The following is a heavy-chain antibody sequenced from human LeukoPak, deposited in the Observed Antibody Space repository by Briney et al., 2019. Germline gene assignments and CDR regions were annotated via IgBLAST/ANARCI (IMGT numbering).Heavy chain of an antibody. Sequence: GGSLRLSCAASGFTFSSYAMSWVRRAAGKGLEWVSAISGSGGTAYYADSVKGRFTISRDNSKNTLYLQMNSLRAEDTAVYYWAKKGYYDGSGYYMYYFDHWGQGTLVTVSS. D-gene: IGHD3-22*01. CDR2: ISGSGGTA. CDR3: AKKGYYDGSGYYMYYFDH. V-gene: IGHV3-23*01. J-gene: IGHJ4*02. CDR1: GFTFSSYA.